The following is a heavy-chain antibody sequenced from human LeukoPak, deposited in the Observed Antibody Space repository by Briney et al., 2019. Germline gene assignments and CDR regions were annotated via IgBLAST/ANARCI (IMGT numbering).Heavy chain of an antibody. CDR1: GFTFTTHW. J-gene: IGHJ4*02. CDR3: ARDPTFYYGSGSFWYFDY. CDR2: ISGSGGST. Sequence: GGSLRLSCGASGFTFTTHWLHWVRQAPGKGLEWVSAISGSGGSTYYADSVKGRFTISRDNSKNTLYLQMNSLRAEDTAVYYCARDPTFYYGSGSFWYFDYWGQGTLVTVSS. D-gene: IGHD3-10*01. V-gene: IGHV3-23*01.